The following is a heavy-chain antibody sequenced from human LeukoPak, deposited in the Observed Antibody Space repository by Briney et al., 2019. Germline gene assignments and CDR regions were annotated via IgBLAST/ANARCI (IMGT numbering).Heavy chain of an antibody. CDR2: IISTGGST. D-gene: IGHD6-19*01. J-gene: IGHJ4*02. CDR3: AKGYSSGWRTYFDY. CDR1: GFTVSSCA. V-gene: IGHV3-23*01. Sequence: GGSLRLSCAASGFTVSSCAMSWVRQAPGKGLEWVSGIISTGGSTYYADSVKGRFTISRDNSKGTLSLQMDSLRAEDTAVYYCAKGYSSGWRTYFDYWGQGTLVTVSS.